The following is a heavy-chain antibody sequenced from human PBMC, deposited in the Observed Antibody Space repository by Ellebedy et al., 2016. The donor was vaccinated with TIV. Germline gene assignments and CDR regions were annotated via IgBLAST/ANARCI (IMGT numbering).Heavy chain of an antibody. CDR2: IYPGDSDT. CDR3: ARHPLYDSSGIYYFDY. D-gene: IGHD3-22*01. V-gene: IGHV5-51*01. CDR1: GYSFTSYW. Sequence: GESLKISCKGSGYSFTSYWIGWVRQMPGKGLEWMGIIYPGDSDTRYSPSFQGQVTISADKSISTAYLQWSSLKASDTAMYYCARHPLYDSSGIYYFDYWGQGTLVTVSS. J-gene: IGHJ4*02.